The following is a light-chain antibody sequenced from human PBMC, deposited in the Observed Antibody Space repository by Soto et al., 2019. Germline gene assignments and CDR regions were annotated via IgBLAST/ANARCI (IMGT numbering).Light chain of an antibody. V-gene: IGKV1-39*01. Sequence: DIQMTQSPSSLSASVGDRVTITCRASQSISSYLNWYQQKPGKAPKLLIYAASSLQSGVPSRFCGSGSATYFTLTISSLQPEDFATYYYQQSDSTPMYTFGQGTKLEIK. J-gene: IGKJ2*01. CDR3: QQSDSTPMYT. CDR1: QSISSY. CDR2: AAS.